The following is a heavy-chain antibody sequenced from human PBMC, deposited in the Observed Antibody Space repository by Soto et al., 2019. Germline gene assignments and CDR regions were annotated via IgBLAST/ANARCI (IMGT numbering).Heavy chain of an antibody. CDR3: ARQGSGSYYFDY. V-gene: IGHV3-64*01. CDR1: GFTFSSYA. Sequence: GGSLRLSCAASGFTFSSYAMHWVRQAPGKGLEYVSAISSNGGSTYYANSVKGRFTISRDNSKNTLYLQMGSLRAEDMAVYYCARQGSGSYYFDYWGQGTLV. D-gene: IGHD2-15*01. J-gene: IGHJ4*02. CDR2: ISSNGGST.